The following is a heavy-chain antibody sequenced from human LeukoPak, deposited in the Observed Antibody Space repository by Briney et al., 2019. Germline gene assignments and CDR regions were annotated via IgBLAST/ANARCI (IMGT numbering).Heavy chain of an antibody. D-gene: IGHD2-15*01. J-gene: IGHJ4*02. CDR3: ARAVGGYCSGGSCYYFDY. Sequence: GGSLRLSCAASGFTFSSYAMHWVRQAPGKGLEYVSAISSNGGSTYYANSVKGRFTISRDNSKNTLYLQMGSLRAEDVAVYYCARAVGGYCSGGSCYYFDYWGQGTLVTVSS. V-gene: IGHV3-64*01. CDR1: GFTFSSYA. CDR2: ISSNGGST.